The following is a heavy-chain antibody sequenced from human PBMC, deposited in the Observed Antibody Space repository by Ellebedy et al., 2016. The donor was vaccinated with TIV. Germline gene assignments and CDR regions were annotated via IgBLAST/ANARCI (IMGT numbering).Heavy chain of an antibody. D-gene: IGHD6-13*01. CDR2: ISGNGRST. V-gene: IGHV3-74*03. CDR3: ARDSGSWYGGFDY. J-gene: IGHJ4*02. Sequence: GESLKISCAASGFTLSSHWMHWVRQVPGKGLEWVSSISGNGRSTKYADSVKGRFSISRDTDNNMLSLQMHSLTGEDTAVYFCARDSGSWYGGFDYWGQGTPVTVSS. CDR1: GFTLSSHW.